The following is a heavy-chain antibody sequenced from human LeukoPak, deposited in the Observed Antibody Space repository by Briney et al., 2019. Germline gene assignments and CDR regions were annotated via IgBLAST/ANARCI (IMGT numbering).Heavy chain of an antibody. D-gene: IGHD5-18*01. CDR3: ARDVDTAMVTDY. Sequence: GASVTVSCKPSGYTFTDYYMHWVRQAPGQGLEWMGWINPNSGGTNYAQKFQGRVTMTRDTSISTAYMELSRLRSDDTAVYYCARDVDTAMVTDYWGQGTLVTVSS. CDR1: GYTFTDYY. V-gene: IGHV1-2*02. CDR2: INPNSGGT. J-gene: IGHJ4*02.